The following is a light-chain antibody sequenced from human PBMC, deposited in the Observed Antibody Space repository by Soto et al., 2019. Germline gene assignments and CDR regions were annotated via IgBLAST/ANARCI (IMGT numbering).Light chain of an antibody. CDR1: QGISSW. Sequence: DIQMTQSPSTLSASVGDRVTITCRASQGISSWLAWYQQKPGKAPKLLIYKASTLESVVPSNFSGSGSGTEFTLTISSLQPEDFATYYCQQYNSYPWTFGQGTKVDVK. CDR2: KAS. CDR3: QQYNSYPWT. J-gene: IGKJ1*01. V-gene: IGKV1-5*03.